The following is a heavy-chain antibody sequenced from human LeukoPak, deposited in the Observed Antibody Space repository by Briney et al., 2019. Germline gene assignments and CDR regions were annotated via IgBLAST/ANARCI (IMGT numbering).Heavy chain of an antibody. V-gene: IGHV1-2*02. D-gene: IGHD5-18*01. CDR3: ATHLSGYSYGYY. J-gene: IGHJ4*02. Sequence: ASVKVSFKASGYTFTVYYMHWVRQAPGQGLEWMGWINPNSGGTNYAQKFQGRVTMTRDTSISTAYMVLSRLRSDDTAVYYCATHLSGYSYGYYWGRGTLVTVSS. CDR2: INPNSGGT. CDR1: GYTFTVYY.